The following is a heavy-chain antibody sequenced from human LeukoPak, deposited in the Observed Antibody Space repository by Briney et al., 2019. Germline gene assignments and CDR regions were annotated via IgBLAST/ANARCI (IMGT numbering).Heavy chain of an antibody. Sequence: GGSLRLSCAASGFTFSSYAMSWVRQAPGKGLEWVSAISGSGGSTYYADPVKGRFTISRDNSKNTLYLQMNSLRAEDTAVYYCAKVTAYYYDSSGYLDYWGQGTLVTVSS. V-gene: IGHV3-23*01. CDR2: ISGSGGST. CDR3: AKVTAYYYDSSGYLDY. J-gene: IGHJ4*02. D-gene: IGHD3-22*01. CDR1: GFTFSSYA.